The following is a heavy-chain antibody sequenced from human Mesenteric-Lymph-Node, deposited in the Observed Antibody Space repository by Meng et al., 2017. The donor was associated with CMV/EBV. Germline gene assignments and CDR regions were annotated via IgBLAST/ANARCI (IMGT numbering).Heavy chain of an antibody. CDR1: GFTFSSYW. Sequence: GESLKISCAASGFTFSSYWMHWVRQAPGKGLVWVSRINSDGSSTSYADSVKGRFTISRDNAKNTLYLQMNSLRAEDTAVYYCARQGYCSSSSCYKLTLVIWGQGTLVTVSS. CDR2: INSDGSST. CDR3: ARQGYCSSSSCYKLTLVI. V-gene: IGHV3-74*01. J-gene: IGHJ4*02. D-gene: IGHD2-2*02.